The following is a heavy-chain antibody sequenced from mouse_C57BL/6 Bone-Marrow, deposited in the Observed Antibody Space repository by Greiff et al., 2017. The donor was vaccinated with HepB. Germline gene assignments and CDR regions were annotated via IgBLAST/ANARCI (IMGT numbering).Heavy chain of an antibody. CDR3: ARWDAGYAMDN. J-gene: IGHJ4*01. CDR2: IDPSDSYT. CDR1: GYTFTSYW. D-gene: IGHD4-1*01. V-gene: IGHV1-59*01. Sequence: QVQLKQPGAELVRPGTSVKLSCKASGYTFTSYWMHWVKQRPGQGLEWIGVIDPSDSYTNYNQKFKGKATLTVDTSSSTAYMQHSSLTSEESAVYYCARWDAGYAMDNWGQGTAVTVSA.